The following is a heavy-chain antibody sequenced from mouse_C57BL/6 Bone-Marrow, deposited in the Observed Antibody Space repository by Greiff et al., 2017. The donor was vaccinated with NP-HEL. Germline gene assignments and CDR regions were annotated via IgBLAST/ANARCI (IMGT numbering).Heavy chain of an antibody. D-gene: IGHD2-3*01. CDR2: ISNGGGST. CDR1: GFTFSDYY. Sequence: EVQRVESGGGLVQPGGSLKLSCAASGFTFSDYYMYWVRQTPEKRLEWVAYISNGGGSTYYPDTVKGRFTISRDNAKNTLYLQMSRLKSEDTAMYYCARHDDGYYYYAMDYWGQGTSVTVSS. J-gene: IGHJ4*01. CDR3: ARHDDGYYYYAMDY. V-gene: IGHV5-12*01.